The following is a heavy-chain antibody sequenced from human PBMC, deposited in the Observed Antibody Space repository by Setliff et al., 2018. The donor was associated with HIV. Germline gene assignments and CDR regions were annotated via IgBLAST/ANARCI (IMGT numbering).Heavy chain of an antibody. J-gene: IGHJ2*01. CDR2: ISYSGST. V-gene: IGHV4-39*07. CDR3: ARGAYYDILTAYFSYFDL. Sequence: SETLSLTCIVSGVSTSSSSYYWGWIRQPPGKGLEWIGYISYSGSTYYNPSLKSRVTMSLDTSKNQFSLKLRSVTAADTAVYYCARGAYYDILTAYFSYFDLWGRGTLVTVSS. CDR1: GVSTSSSSYY. D-gene: IGHD3-9*01.